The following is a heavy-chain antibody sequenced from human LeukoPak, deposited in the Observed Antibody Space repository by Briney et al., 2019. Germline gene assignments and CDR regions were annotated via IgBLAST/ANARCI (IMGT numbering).Heavy chain of an antibody. CDR1: GYSFTSYW. Sequence: GESLKISCKGSGYSFTSYWIGWVRQMPGKGLEWMGIIYPGDSDTRYSPSFQGQVTISAGKSISTAYLQWSSLKASDTAMYYCASGRGWGDYPSYYYYYYGMDVWGQGTTVTVSS. V-gene: IGHV5-51*01. J-gene: IGHJ6*02. D-gene: IGHD4-17*01. CDR2: IYPGDSDT. CDR3: ASGRGWGDYPSYYYYYYGMDV.